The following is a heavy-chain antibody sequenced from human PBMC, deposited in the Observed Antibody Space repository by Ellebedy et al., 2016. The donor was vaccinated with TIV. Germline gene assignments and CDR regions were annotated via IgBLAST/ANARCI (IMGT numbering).Heavy chain of an antibody. CDR3: ARGDSTARRASSDI. Sequence: GESLKISCAAPGFAFTPFAMHWVRPAAGKGLEWMAVISYNGKNQYIAESVSGRFTISRDNSRHTMDLEMKSLGAEDTAVYYCARGDSTARRASSDIWGQGTMVTVSS. V-gene: IGHV3-30*04. D-gene: IGHD2/OR15-2a*01. J-gene: IGHJ3*02. CDR2: ISYNGKNQ. CDR1: GFAFTPFA.